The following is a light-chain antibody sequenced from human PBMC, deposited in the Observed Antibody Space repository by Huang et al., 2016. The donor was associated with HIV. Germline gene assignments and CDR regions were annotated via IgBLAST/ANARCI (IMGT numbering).Light chain of an antibody. J-gene: IGKJ4*01. CDR3: QQYGDLPLT. V-gene: IGKV1-33*01. Sequence: DIEMTQSPSSLSASVGDRVTITCQASQDITNSLNWYQQKPGKAPELLIFETSNLQTGVPSRFAGGGSGTDFTLTITSLQPDDIATYYCQQYGDLPLTFGGGTKVEIK. CDR1: QDITNS. CDR2: ETS.